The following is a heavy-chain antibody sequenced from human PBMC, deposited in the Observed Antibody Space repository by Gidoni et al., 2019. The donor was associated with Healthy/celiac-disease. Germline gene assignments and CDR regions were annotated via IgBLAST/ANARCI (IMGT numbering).Heavy chain of an antibody. Sequence: QVQLVESGGGVVQPGRSLSLPCAASGFPFSSHGMTWVRQAPGKGLEWVAVISYDGSNKYYADSVKGRFTISRDNSKNTLYLQMNSLRAEDTAVYYCAKVPSITIFGVVSTSGAFDIWGQGTMVTVSS. J-gene: IGHJ3*02. CDR2: ISYDGSNK. CDR3: AKVPSITIFGVVSTSGAFDI. V-gene: IGHV3-30*18. D-gene: IGHD3-3*01. CDR1: GFPFSSHG.